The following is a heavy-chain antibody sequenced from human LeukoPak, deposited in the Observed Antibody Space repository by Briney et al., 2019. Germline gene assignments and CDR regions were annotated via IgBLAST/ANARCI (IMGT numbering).Heavy chain of an antibody. Sequence: SETLSLTCTVSGGSISSSSYYWGWIRQPPGKGLEWIGSIYYSASTYYNSSLKSRVTISVDTSKNQFSLKLASVTAADTAVYYCARGYTSSSEPFDYWGQGTLVTVSS. V-gene: IGHV4-39*07. CDR2: IYYSAST. CDR1: GGSISSSSYY. D-gene: IGHD6-6*01. J-gene: IGHJ4*02. CDR3: ARGYTSSSEPFDY.